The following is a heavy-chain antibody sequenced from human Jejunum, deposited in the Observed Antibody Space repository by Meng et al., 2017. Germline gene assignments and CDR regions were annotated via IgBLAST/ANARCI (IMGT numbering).Heavy chain of an antibody. J-gene: IGHJ4*02. D-gene: IGHD2-8*02. CDR2: IHHSGRV. V-gene: IGHV4-4*02. CDR3: AKNGAYCLEY. Sequence: QVQRQASGPGLVKPSGTLSLTCAVAGGSISSGHWWSWVRQSPGEGLQWIGEIHHSGRVTYNPSLKSRVAISVDMSKNQFSLELSSVTAADTAVYYCAKNGAYCLEYWGQGTLVTVSS. CDR1: GGSISSGHW.